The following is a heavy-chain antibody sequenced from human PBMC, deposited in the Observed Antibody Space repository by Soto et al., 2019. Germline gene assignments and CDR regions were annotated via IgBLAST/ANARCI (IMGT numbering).Heavy chain of an antibody. J-gene: IGHJ4*02. CDR2: ISSSGDIT. Sequence: PGVSLRLSCAASGFTFSDYYMSWIRQAPGKGLEWVSYISSSGDITYYADSVKGRVTISRDNAKNSLYLQMHNLRAEDTAVYYCARDLGYYDSSGYFDYWGQGTLITVSS. V-gene: IGHV3-11*01. D-gene: IGHD3-22*01. CDR3: ARDLGYYDSSGYFDY. CDR1: GFTFSDYY.